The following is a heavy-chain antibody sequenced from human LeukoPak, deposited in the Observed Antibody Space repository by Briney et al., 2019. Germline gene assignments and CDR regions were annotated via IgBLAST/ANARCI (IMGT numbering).Heavy chain of an antibody. V-gene: IGHV4-31*03. CDR2: IYYSGST. Sequence: PSETLSLTCTVSGGSISSGGYYWSWIRQHPGKGLGWIGYIYYSGSTYYNPSLKSRVTISVDTSKNQFSLKLSSVTAADTAVYYCARSAYYDSSGYYSWGQGTLVTVSS. J-gene: IGHJ5*02. CDR1: GGSISSGGYY. CDR3: ARSAYYDSSGYYS. D-gene: IGHD3-22*01.